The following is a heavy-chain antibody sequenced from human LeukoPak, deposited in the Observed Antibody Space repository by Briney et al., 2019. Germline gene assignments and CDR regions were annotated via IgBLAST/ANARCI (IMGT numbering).Heavy chain of an antibody. V-gene: IGHV3-7*01. Sequence: GGSLRLSCAASGFTFSSYWMSWVRQAPGKGLEWVANIKQDGSEKYYVDSVKGRFTISRDNAKNSLYLQMNSLRAEDTAVYYCANVVAVAGFYYFDYWGQGTLVTVSS. CDR2: IKQDGSEK. CDR3: ANVVAVAGFYYFDY. D-gene: IGHD6-19*01. J-gene: IGHJ4*02. CDR1: GFTFSSYW.